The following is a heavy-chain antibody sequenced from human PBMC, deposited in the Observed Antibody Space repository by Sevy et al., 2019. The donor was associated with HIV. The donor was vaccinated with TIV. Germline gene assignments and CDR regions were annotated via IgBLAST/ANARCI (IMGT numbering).Heavy chain of an antibody. D-gene: IGHD4-17*01. Sequence: GGSLRLSCAASGFTFSDYYMSWIRQAPGKGLEWLSYIDGDGSAIYYADSVKGRFTISRDNAKNSLYQQMNSLRAEDTTLYYCARDHEKDGDLGDYYYYAMDVWGQGTTVTVSS. J-gene: IGHJ6*02. V-gene: IGHV3-11*01. CDR1: GFTFSDYY. CDR3: ARDHEKDGDLGDYYYYAMDV. CDR2: IDGDGSAI.